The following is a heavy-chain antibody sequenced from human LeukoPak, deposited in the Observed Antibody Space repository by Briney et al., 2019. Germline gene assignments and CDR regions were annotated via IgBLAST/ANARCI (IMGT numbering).Heavy chain of an antibody. CDR3: ARDGDNFDSGSIFDF. V-gene: IGHV1-18*01. Sequence: ASVKVSCKTSGYTVTNYDINWVRQAPGQGLEWMGWMNPYNGNTNFAQKFQGRVTMTTDTSTSTAYMELRSLKSDDTAVFYCARDGDNFDSGSIFDFWGQGTLVTVSS. CDR1: GYTVTNYD. J-gene: IGHJ4*02. D-gene: IGHD3-10*01. CDR2: MNPYNGNT.